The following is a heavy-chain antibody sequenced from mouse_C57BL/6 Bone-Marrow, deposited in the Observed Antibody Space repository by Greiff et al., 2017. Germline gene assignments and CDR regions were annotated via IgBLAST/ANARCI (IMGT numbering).Heavy chain of an antibody. CDR3: ARGMVTYYFDY. V-gene: IGHV5-4*03. CDR2: ISDGGSYT. Sequence: DVMLVESGGGLVKPGGSLKLSCAASGFTFSSYAMSWVRQTPEKRLEWVATISDGGSYTYYPDNVKGRFTISRDNAKNNLYLHMSHLKSEDTAMYYCARGMVTYYFDYWGQGTTLTVSS. J-gene: IGHJ2*01. CDR1: GFTFSSYA. D-gene: IGHD2-2*01.